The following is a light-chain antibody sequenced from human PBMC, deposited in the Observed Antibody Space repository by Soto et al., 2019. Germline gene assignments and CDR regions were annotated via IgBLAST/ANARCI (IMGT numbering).Light chain of an antibody. CDR3: QQTYSIPPLT. V-gene: IGKV1-39*01. J-gene: IGKJ4*01. CDR1: QSVTTY. CDR2: VAS. Sequence: DFQLTQSPSSLSASVGDRVTITCRSSQSVTTYLNWYQQKPGKAPKLLIYVASVLQTGVPSRFSGSGSGTNLSLTINGLQPEDFATYFCQQTYSIPPLTFGGGTRVEIK.